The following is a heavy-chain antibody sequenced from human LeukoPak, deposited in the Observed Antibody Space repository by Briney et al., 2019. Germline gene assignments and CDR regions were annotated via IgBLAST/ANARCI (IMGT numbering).Heavy chain of an antibody. CDR2: ISPSHGST. V-gene: IGHV3-23*01. D-gene: IGHD3-22*01. CDR1: GFTFSSYG. J-gene: IGHJ3*02. CDR3: AGYDSSGYRRNDAFDI. Sequence: GGSLRLSCAASGFTFSSYGISWVRQAPGKGLEWVSAISPSHGSTYYADSVKGRFTISRDNSKNTLYLQMNSLRAEDTAVYYCAGYDSSGYRRNDAFDIWGQGTMVTVSS.